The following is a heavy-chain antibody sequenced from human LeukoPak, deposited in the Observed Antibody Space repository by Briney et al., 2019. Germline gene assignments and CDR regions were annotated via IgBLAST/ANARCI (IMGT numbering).Heavy chain of an antibody. CDR1: GGSFSGYY. Sequence: PSETLSLTCAVYGGSFSGYYWSWIRQPPGKGLEWIGEINHSGSTNYNPSLKSRVTISVDTSKNQFSLKLSSVTAADTAVYYCARLPTASPTVTTSRRFDPWGQGTLVTVSS. CDR3: ARLPTASPTVTTSRRFDP. J-gene: IGHJ5*02. CDR2: INHSGST. D-gene: IGHD4-17*01. V-gene: IGHV4-34*01.